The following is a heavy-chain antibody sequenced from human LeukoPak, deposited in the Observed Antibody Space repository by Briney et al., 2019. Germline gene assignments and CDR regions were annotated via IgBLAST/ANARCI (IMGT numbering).Heavy chain of an antibody. CDR2: IYSGGST. CDR3: ARVRGIYVWGSYRPNWFDP. V-gene: IGHV3-53*01. CDR1: GFTVSSDY. Sequence: PGGSLRLSCAASGFTVSSDYMSWVRLAPGKGLEWVSVIYSGGSTYYADSVKGRFTISRDNSKNTLYLQMNSLRAEDTAVYYCARVRGIYVWGSYRPNWFDPWGQGTLVTVSS. D-gene: IGHD3-16*02. J-gene: IGHJ5*02.